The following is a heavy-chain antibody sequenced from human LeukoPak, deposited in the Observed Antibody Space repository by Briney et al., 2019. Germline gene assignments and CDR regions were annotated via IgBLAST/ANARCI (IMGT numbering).Heavy chain of an antibody. CDR3: ARRTVVAREDY. V-gene: IGHV3-48*04. J-gene: IGHJ4*02. D-gene: IGHD4-23*01. CDR1: GFTFSNYN. CDR2: VSGGGTPL. Sequence: GGSLRLSCAASGFTFSNYNMIWVRQAPRKGLESVSVVSGGGTPLYYADSVEGRFTISRENAKNSLSLQMNSLGAEDTAVYYCARRTVVAREDYWGQGTLVTVSS.